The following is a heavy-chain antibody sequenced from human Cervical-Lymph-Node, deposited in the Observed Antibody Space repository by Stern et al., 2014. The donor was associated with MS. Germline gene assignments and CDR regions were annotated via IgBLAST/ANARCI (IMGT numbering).Heavy chain of an antibody. CDR1: GFTFSSYD. CDR3: ARARGDGYPDY. J-gene: IGHJ4*02. Sequence: MQLVQSGGGLVQPGGSLRLSCAASGFTFSSYDMHWVRQATGKGLEWVSAIGTAGDTYYPGSVKGRFTISRENAKNSLYLQMNSLRAGDTAVYYCARARGDGYPDYWGQGTLVTVSS. CDR2: IGTAGDT. V-gene: IGHV3-13*01. D-gene: IGHD5-24*01.